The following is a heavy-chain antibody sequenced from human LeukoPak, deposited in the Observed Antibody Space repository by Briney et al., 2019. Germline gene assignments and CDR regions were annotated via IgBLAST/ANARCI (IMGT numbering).Heavy chain of an antibody. V-gene: IGHV3-15*01. J-gene: IGHJ4*02. CDR1: GFSFSNAW. CDR3: AKCMSATGVCLNFDS. Sequence: GGSLRLSCAASGFSFSNAWMTWVRQAPGKGLEWVGRIKSKTDGGTTDDAAPVKGRFTISRDDSKNTLYLQMNSLKTEDTAVYYCAKCMSATGVCLNFDSWGQGVLVTVSS. D-gene: IGHD2-21*02. CDR2: IKSKTDGGTT.